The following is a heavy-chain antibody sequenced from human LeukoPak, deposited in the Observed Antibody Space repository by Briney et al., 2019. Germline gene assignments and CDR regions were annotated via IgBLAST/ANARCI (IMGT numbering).Heavy chain of an antibody. V-gene: IGHV3-74*01. CDR3: ARGPNSNWSGLYF. CDR1: GFSFSGHW. J-gene: IGHJ4*02. D-gene: IGHD6-6*01. Sequence: GGSLRLSCTASGFSFSGHWMHWARQLPGKGPVWVSRISPTGSTTSYADSVKGRFTVSRDNAKNTLYLQVNNLRAEDTAVYYCARGPNSNWSGLYFWGQGTLLTVSS. CDR2: ISPTGSTT.